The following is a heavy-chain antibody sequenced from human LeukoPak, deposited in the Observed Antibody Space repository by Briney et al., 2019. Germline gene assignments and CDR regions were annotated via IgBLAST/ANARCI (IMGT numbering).Heavy chain of an antibody. J-gene: IGHJ6*02. CDR3: ARGVPYDFWSGYYILYYYGMDV. Sequence: GGSLRLSCAASGFTVSGNYMNWVRQAPGKGLEWVSVIYSVGSTYYADSVKGRFTISRDNSKNTLYLQMNSLRAEDTAVYYCARGVPYDFWSGYYILYYYGMDVWGQGTTVTVSS. CDR1: GFTVSGNY. V-gene: IGHV3-66*01. CDR2: IYSVGST. D-gene: IGHD3-3*01.